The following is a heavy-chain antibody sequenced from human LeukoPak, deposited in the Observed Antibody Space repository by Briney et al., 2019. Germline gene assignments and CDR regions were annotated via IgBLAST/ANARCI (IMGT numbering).Heavy chain of an antibody. CDR2: ISSSGSTI. CDR3: ARVACEVAKSYYYYMDV. J-gene: IGHJ6*03. CDR1: GFTFSDYY. V-gene: IGHV3-11*01. Sequence: GGSLRLSCAASGFTFSDYYMSWIRQAPGKGLEWVSYISSSGSTIYYADSVKGRFTISRDNAKNSLYLQMNSLRAEDTAVYYCARVACEVAKSYYYYMDVRGQGTTVTVSS.